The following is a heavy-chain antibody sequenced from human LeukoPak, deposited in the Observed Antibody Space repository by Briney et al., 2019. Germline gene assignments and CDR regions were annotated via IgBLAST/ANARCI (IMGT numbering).Heavy chain of an antibody. Sequence: SETLSLTCTVSGGSLSSYYWSWIRQSPGKGLEWVGYISYSGSANYNPYLKSRVTISVDTSNNQFYLKLSSETAADTAMYYCARGQWVAAAGPTQYCYGMDVWGQGTTVTVSS. CDR1: GGSLSSYY. J-gene: IGHJ6*02. CDR2: ISYSGSA. CDR3: ARGQWVAAAGPTQYCYGMDV. V-gene: IGHV4-59*01. D-gene: IGHD6-13*01.